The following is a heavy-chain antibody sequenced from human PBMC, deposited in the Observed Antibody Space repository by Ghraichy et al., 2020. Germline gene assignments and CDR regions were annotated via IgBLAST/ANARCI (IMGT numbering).Heavy chain of an antibody. CDR1: GFTFSTFA. CDR2: ISGAGKTT. V-gene: IGHV3-23*01. Sequence: GGSLRLSCAASGFTFSTFAMSWVRLAPGKGLEWVSTISGAGKTTYYADSLEGRFIISRDNSKNTLFLQMSSLRAEDTGVYYCAKTSGNTDNGKGSAFHVWGQGTMVTVSS. D-gene: IGHD4/OR15-4a*01. J-gene: IGHJ3*01. CDR3: AKTSGNTDNGKGSAFHV.